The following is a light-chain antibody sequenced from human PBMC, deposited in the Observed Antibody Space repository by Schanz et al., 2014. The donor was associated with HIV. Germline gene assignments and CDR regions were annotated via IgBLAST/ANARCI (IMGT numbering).Light chain of an antibody. CDR2: GAS. CDR1: HSVSSN. CDR3: QQYSDWPPST. V-gene: IGKV3D-15*01. J-gene: IGKJ2*01. Sequence: EIVLTQSPDTLSVPPGERATLSCRASHSVSSNFFAWYQQKPGQAPRLLIFGASNRAAGIPDRFSGRGSGTEFTLTISGLQSEDFALYYCQQYSDWPPSTFGQGTKVEIK.